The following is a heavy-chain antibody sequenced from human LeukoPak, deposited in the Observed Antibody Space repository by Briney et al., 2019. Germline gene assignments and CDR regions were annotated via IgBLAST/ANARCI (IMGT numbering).Heavy chain of an antibody. CDR2: IKQDGSEK. CDR1: GFTFSSYW. D-gene: IGHD3-22*01. J-gene: IGHJ4*02. Sequence: PGGSLRLSCAASGFTFSSYWMSWVRQAPGKGLEWVANIKQDGSEKYYVDSVKGRFTISRDNAKNSLYLQMNSLRAEDTAVYYCARDSYIMYYYDSSGYYYFDYWGQGTLVTVSS. CDR3: ARDSYIMYYYDSSGYYYFDY. V-gene: IGHV3-7*01.